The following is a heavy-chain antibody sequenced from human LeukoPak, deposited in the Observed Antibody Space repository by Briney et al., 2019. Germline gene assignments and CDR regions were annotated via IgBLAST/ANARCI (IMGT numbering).Heavy chain of an antibody. CDR3: ARHVVAVGFDY. Sequence: GGSLRLSCAASGFTFSSYAMNWVRQAPGKGLEWVSSITSSSSYVYYADSLKGRFTISRDNAKNSLYLQMNSLRAEDTAVYYCARHVVAVGFDYWGQGTLVTVSS. CDR2: ITSSSSYV. D-gene: IGHD3-22*01. V-gene: IGHV3-21*01. J-gene: IGHJ4*02. CDR1: GFTFSSYA.